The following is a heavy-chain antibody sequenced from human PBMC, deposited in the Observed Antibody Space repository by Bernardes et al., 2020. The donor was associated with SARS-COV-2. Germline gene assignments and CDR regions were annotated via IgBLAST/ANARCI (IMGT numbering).Heavy chain of an antibody. V-gene: IGHV5-51*01. CDR2: ISPGDSAT. CDR1: GSSITSYW. J-gene: IGHJ6*02. D-gene: IGHD6-19*01. Sequence: GAFLNTSGTASGSSITSYWNGWLRTLPAQRLALRGIISPGDSATRYSPSFQGHATITADKSSSTAYLQWSRLKAADTAMYYCARHAKPGLAYYCYYGMDVGGQGTTVTVSS. CDR3: ARHAKPGLAYYCYYGMDV.